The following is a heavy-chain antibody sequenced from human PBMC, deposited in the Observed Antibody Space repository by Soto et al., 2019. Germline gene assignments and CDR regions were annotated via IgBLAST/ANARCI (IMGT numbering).Heavy chain of an antibody. Sequence: SETLSLTCTVSGGSISRYYWSWIRQPPGKGLEWIGYIYYSGSTNYNPSLKSRVTISVDTSKNQFSLRLSSVTAADTAVYYCARVCSSSPYYYYGMDVWGQGTTDTVSS. CDR3: ARVCSSSPYYYYGMDV. V-gene: IGHV4-59*01. D-gene: IGHD6-6*01. CDR2: IYYSGST. J-gene: IGHJ6*02. CDR1: GGSISRYY.